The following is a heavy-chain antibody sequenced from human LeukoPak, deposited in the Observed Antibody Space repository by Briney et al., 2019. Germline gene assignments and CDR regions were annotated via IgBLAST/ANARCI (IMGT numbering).Heavy chain of an antibody. CDR1: GGSFSGYY. D-gene: IGHD3-9*01. CDR3: ARGVVLRYFVVGSQNYFDY. CDR2: INHSGST. V-gene: IGHV4-34*01. Sequence: SETLSLTCAVYGGSFSGYYWSWIRQPPGKGLEWIGEINHSGSTNYNPSLKSRVTISVDTSKNQFSLKLSSVTAADTAVYYCARGVVLRYFVVGSQNYFDYWGQGTLVTVSS. J-gene: IGHJ4*02.